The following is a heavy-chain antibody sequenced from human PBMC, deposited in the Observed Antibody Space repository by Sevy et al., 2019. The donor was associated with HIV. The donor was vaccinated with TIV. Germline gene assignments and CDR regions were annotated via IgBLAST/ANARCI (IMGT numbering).Heavy chain of an antibody. Sequence: GGSLRLSCAASGFTFSTYPMHWVRQSPGKGLEWVTVISYDGSSKYYADSVKGRFTISRDNSKNTVFLQMDSLRVDDTTVYYCARDSAYTINDSPGATWGQGALVTVSS. CDR1: GFTFSTYP. J-gene: IGHJ5*02. V-gene: IGHV3-30-3*01. D-gene: IGHD2-2*02. CDR3: ARDSAYTINDSPGAT. CDR2: ISYDGSSK.